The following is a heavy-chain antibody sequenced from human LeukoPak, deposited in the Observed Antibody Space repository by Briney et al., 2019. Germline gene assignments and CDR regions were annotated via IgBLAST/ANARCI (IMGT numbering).Heavy chain of an antibody. J-gene: IGHJ5*02. D-gene: IGHD2-15*01. Sequence: GGSLRLSCAASGFTFDDYAMHWVRQAPGKGLEWVSGISWNSGSIGYADSVKGRFTISRDNAKNSLYLQMNSLRAEDTALYYCAKDRAEYCSGGSCHNWFDPWGQGTLVTVSS. CDR1: GFTFDDYA. CDR3: AKDRAEYCSGGSCHNWFDP. CDR2: ISWNSGSI. V-gene: IGHV3-9*01.